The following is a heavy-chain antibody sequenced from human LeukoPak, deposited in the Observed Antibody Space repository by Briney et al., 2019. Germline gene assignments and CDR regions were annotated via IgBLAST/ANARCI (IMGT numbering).Heavy chain of an antibody. CDR1: GFTFSNYA. Sequence: PGGSLRLSRAASGFTFSNYAMSWIRQPPGKGLEWIGEINHSGSTNYNPSLKSRVTISVDTSKNQFSLKLSSVTAADTAVYYCARVAGPPGMYYDFWSGYFRPRYYYYMDVWGKGTTVTVSS. J-gene: IGHJ6*03. CDR2: INHSGST. V-gene: IGHV4-34*01. CDR3: ARVAGPPGMYYDFWSGYFRPRYYYYMDV. D-gene: IGHD3-3*01.